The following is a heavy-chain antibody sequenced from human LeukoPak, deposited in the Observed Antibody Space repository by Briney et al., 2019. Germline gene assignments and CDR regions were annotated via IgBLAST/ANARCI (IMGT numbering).Heavy chain of an antibody. CDR2: ISHTGGRS. CDR3: ASLNGVFYYMDV. Sequence: SQTLSLTCTVSDGALDSDYFLWGWIRQPPGQGLEYIGYISHTGGRSDSSLSLKSRVTMSVDRSRNQFSLKLSSVTAADTAVYYCASLNGVFYYMDVWGKGTTVTVSS. J-gene: IGHJ6*03. CDR1: DGALDSDYFL. D-gene: IGHD3-10*01. V-gene: IGHV4-30-2*01.